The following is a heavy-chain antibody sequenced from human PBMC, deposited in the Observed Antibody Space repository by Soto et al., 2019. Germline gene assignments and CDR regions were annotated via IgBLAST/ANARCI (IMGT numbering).Heavy chain of an antibody. Sequence: ASVKVSCKASGYTFTSYAMHWVRQAPGQRLEWMGWINAGNGNTKYSQKFQGRVTITRDTSASTAYMELSSLRSEDTAVYYCARAADVVSTIEHYFDYWGQGTLVTVSS. CDR1: GYTFTSYA. CDR3: ARAADVVSTIEHYFDY. V-gene: IGHV1-3*01. D-gene: IGHD5-12*01. J-gene: IGHJ4*02. CDR2: INAGNGNT.